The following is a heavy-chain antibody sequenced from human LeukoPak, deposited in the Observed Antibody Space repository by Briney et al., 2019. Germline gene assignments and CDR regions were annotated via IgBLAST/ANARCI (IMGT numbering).Heavy chain of an antibody. V-gene: IGHV3-7*01. J-gene: IGHJ4*02. CDR1: GFTFSNYW. D-gene: IGHD6-13*01. CDR2: IKEDGSEK. Sequence: GGSLRLSCVASGFTFSNYWMSWVRQAPGKGLECVANIKEDGSEKYYVDSVKGRFTISRDNAKNSLYLQMNSLGAEDTAVYYCARGGYTSSWYWLYWGQGTLVTVSS. CDR3: ARGGYTSSWYWLY.